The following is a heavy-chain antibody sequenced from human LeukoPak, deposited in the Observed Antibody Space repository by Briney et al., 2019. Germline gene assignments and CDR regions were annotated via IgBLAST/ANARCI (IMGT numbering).Heavy chain of an antibody. CDR2: ISYDGGNE. J-gene: IGHJ4*02. V-gene: IGHV3-30*04. CDR3: ARATRSSPIVSPPPDY. Sequence: GGSLRLSCVASGFSFSDSVIHWVRQAPGKGLEWVSFISYDGGNEYYADSLKGRFTISRDNSRNTLYLQMNSLRGEDTAVYFCARATRSSPIVSPPPDYWGQGTLVIVSS. D-gene: IGHD6-13*01. CDR1: GFSFSDSV.